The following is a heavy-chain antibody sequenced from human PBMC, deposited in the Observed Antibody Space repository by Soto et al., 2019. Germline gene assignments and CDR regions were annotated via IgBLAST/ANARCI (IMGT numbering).Heavy chain of an antibody. J-gene: IGHJ3*02. V-gene: IGHV3-30*18. CDR3: AKRYYGSGATRDAVDI. CDR1: GFTFSSYG. Sequence: QVQLVESGGGVVQPGRSLRLSCAASGFTFSSYGMHWVRQAPGKGLEWVAVISYDGSNKYYADSVKGRFTVSRDNSKNTLDLQMNSLRAEDTAVYYCAKRYYGSGATRDAVDIWGQGTMVTVSS. D-gene: IGHD3-10*01. CDR2: ISYDGSNK.